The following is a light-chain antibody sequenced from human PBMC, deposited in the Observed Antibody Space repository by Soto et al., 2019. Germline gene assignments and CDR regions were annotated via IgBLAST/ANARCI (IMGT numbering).Light chain of an antibody. CDR1: SSNIGTNG. J-gene: IGLJ2*01. Sequence: QSVLTQPPSVSAAPGQRVTISCSGSSSNIGTNGVNWYQQLPGKAPKLLIYYDDLLSSEVSDRFSGSKSGTSASLAISGVQSEDEAHYYCAAWDDNLDGHVVFGAGTKLTVL. CDR2: YDD. V-gene: IGLV1-36*01. CDR3: AAWDDNLDGHVV.